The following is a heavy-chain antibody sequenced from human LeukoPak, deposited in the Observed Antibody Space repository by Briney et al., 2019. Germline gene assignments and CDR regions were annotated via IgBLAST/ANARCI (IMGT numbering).Heavy chain of an antibody. CDR2: ISAYNGNT. Sequence: ASVKVSCKASGYTFTSYGISWVRQAPGQWLEWMGWISAYNGNTNYAQKLQGRVTMTTDTSTSTACMELRSLGSDDTAVYYCARDRYCSTTSCYTGWFDPWGQGTLVTVSS. D-gene: IGHD2-2*02. J-gene: IGHJ5*02. CDR3: ARDRYCSTTSCYTGWFDP. V-gene: IGHV1-18*01. CDR1: GYTFTSYG.